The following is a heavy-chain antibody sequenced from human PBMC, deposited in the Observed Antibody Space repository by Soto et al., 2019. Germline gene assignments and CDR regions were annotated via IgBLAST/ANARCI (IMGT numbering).Heavy chain of an antibody. CDR1: GFTFGTYT. V-gene: IGHV3-23*01. D-gene: IGHD3-3*01. CDR3: SRDTRSISGVAQTPFDF. Sequence: PGGSLRLSCAASGFTFGTYTMNWVRQAPGKGLEWVSALGGGGDTHYAESVKGRFTISRDYSKNILLLQMNSLRSDDTAMYYCSRDTRSISGVAQTPFDFWGQGTLVTVSS. CDR2: LGGGGDT. J-gene: IGHJ4*02.